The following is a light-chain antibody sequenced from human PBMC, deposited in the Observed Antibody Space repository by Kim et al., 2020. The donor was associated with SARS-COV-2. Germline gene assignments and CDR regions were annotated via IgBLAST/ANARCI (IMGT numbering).Light chain of an antibody. J-gene: IGKJ1*01. V-gene: IGKV4-1*01. CDR1: QSVLYTSNNKNY. Sequence: ATINCKSSQSVLYTSNNKNYLAWYQQKPGQPPKLLIYWASTRQSGVPDRFSGSGSGTHFTHTISSLQAEDVAVYYCQQYCTSPQTFGQGTKVDIK. CDR2: WAS. CDR3: QQYCTSPQT.